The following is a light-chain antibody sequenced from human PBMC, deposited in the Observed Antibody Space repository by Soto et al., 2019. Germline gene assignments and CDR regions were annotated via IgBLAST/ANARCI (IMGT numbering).Light chain of an antibody. CDR2: GAS. Sequence: EIVLTQSPGTLSLSPGQRATLSCRASQCVISSSLAWYQQKFGQVPSLLIYGASSRATGIPDRFSGSGSGTDFTLTFSRLEPEDFAVYYCQQYGSSPRTFGQGTKVDIK. CDR3: QQYGSSPRT. J-gene: IGKJ1*01. V-gene: IGKV3-20*01. CDR1: QCVISSS.